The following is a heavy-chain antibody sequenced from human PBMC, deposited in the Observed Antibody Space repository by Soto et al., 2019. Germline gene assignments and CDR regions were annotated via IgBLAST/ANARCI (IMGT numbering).Heavy chain of an antibody. V-gene: IGHV5-51*01. CDR3: ARQSLTMVRGVIPNGFDY. CDR1: GYSFTSYW. J-gene: IGHJ4*02. CDR2: IYPGDSDT. Sequence: LGESLKISCRGSGYSFTSYWIGWVRQMPGKGLEWMGIIYPGDSDTRYSPSFQGQVTISADKSISTAYLQWSSLKASDTAMYYCARQSLTMVRGVIPNGFDYWGQGTLVTVSS. D-gene: IGHD3-10*01.